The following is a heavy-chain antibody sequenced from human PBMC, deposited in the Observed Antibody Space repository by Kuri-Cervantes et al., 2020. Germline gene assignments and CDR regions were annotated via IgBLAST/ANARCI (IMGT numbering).Heavy chain of an antibody. V-gene: IGHV3-9*01. Sequence: GGSLRLSCAASGFTFDDYAMHWVRQAPGKGLEWVSGISWNSGSIGYSDSVKGRFTISRDNSKNKLYLQMNSLRAEDTAVYYCAKDSGHYGRLGYYYYYGMDVWGQGTTVTVSS. CDR2: ISWNSGSI. CDR3: AKDSGHYGRLGYYYYYGMDV. CDR1: GFTFDDYA. D-gene: IGHD4-17*01. J-gene: IGHJ6*02.